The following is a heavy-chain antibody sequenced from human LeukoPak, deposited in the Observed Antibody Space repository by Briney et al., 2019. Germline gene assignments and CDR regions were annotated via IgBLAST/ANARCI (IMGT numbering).Heavy chain of an antibody. J-gene: IGHJ3*02. CDR1: GFTFSSYS. CDR3: ARGSMVRGIDAFDI. V-gene: IGHV3-21*01. CDR2: ISSSSSYI. Sequence: GGSPRLSCAASGFTFSSYSMNWVRQAPGKGLEWVSSISSSSSYIYYADSVKGRFTISRDNAKNSLYLQMNSLRAEDTAVYYCARGSMVRGIDAFDIWGQGTMVTVSS. D-gene: IGHD3-10*01.